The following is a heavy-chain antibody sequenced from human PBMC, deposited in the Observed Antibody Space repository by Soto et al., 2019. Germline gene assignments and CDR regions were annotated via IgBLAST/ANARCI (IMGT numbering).Heavy chain of an antibody. CDR1: GFTFSDYY. CDR2: ISRDGNAI. J-gene: IGHJ5*02. V-gene: IGHV3-11*01. CDR3: ARGAEMSTLTKWFDP. D-gene: IGHD1-1*01. Sequence: MQLVESGGGLVQPGESLRLSCAASGFTFSDYYMTWIRQAPGKGLEWLAYISRDGNAIFYADSVNGRFTISRDNAKNSLFLQMDDLRAEDTGMFFCARGAEMSTLTKWFDPWGQGTLVIVSS.